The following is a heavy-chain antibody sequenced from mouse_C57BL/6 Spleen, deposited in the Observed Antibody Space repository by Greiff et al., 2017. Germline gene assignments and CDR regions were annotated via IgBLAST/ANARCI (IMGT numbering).Heavy chain of an antibody. CDR2: INPNNGGT. V-gene: IGHV1-18*01. CDR3: ARGVTTVSTGYFDV. D-gene: IGHD1-1*01. CDR1: GYTFTDYN. Sequence: DVKLQESGPELVKPGASVKIPCKASGYTFTDYNMDWVKQSHGKSLEWIGDINPNNGGTIYNQKFKGKATLTVDKSSSTAYMELRSLTSEDTAVYYCARGVTTVSTGYFDVWGTGTTVTVSS. J-gene: IGHJ1*03.